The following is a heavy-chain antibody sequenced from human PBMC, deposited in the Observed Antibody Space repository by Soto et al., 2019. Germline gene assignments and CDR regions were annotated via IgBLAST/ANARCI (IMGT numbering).Heavy chain of an antibody. CDR1: GFTFSNFA. J-gene: IGHJ4*02. CDR3: AEGGFHDGFDY. CDR2: ITSNSDRT. V-gene: IGHV3-23*01. Sequence: EVQLLESGGGLVQPGGSLRLSCAASGFTFSNFAMSWVRQAPGKGLEWVSSITSNSDRTYYAASVKGRFTISRDNSKNTVLLQMNSLRADDTAVDYCAEGGFHDGFDYWGQGTLVTVSS. D-gene: IGHD1-1*01.